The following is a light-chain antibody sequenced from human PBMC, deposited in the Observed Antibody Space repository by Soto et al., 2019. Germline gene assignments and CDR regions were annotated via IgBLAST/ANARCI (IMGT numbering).Light chain of an antibody. CDR2: DVT. J-gene: IGLJ1*01. Sequence: QSVLTQPASVSGSPGQSITISCTGTSSDVGGYNYVSWYQQHPVKAPKLMIYDVTNRPSGVSDRFSGSKSGNTASLTISGLQAEDDADYYCSSYTSSSTPYVFGSRTKLTVL. CDR3: SSYTSSSTPYV. CDR1: SSDVGGYNY. V-gene: IGLV2-14*01.